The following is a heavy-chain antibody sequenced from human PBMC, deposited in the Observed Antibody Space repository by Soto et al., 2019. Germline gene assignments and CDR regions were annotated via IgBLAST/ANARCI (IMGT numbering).Heavy chain of an antibody. V-gene: IGHV4-34*01. CDR1: GGSFSGYY. Sequence: QVQLQQWGAGLLKPSETLSLTCAVYGGSFSGYYWSWIRQPPGKGLEWIGESNHVGNTNYNPSLKSRVTMSVDPSKNQFSLRLSSVTAADTAVYYCARALIAGVTTDWGQGTLVLVSS. D-gene: IGHD5-18*01. CDR2: SNHVGNT. J-gene: IGHJ4*02. CDR3: ARALIAGVTTD.